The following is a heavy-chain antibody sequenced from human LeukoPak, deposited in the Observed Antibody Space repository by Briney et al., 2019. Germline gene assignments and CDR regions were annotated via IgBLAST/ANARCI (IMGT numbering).Heavy chain of an antibody. Sequence: PSETLSLTCTVSGDPITSSYWSSVRLPPGKGLEWIGYIYYSGSTNYNPSLKSRVTISVDTSKNQFSLSLSSVTAADTAIYYCGIDPCGQGYNFRISDAFDIWGQGTMVTVSS. V-gene: IGHV4-59*01. J-gene: IGHJ3*02. CDR3: GIDPCGQGYNFRISDAFDI. CDR1: GDPITSSY. D-gene: IGHD5-24*01. CDR2: IYYSGST.